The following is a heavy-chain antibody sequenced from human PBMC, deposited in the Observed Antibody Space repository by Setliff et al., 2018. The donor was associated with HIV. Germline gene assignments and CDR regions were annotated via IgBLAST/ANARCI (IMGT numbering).Heavy chain of an antibody. CDR3: ARGGTITLINYFDT. D-gene: IGHD1-7*01. CDR1: GYTFTSYG. Sequence: SVKVSCKASGYTFTSYGISWVRQAPGQGLEWMGGIIPFFGTALYAPKFQGRITITANESTSTAFLELSSLRSDDTGVYYCARGGTITLINYFDTWGQGTLVTVSS. J-gene: IGHJ5*02. V-gene: IGHV1-69*13. CDR2: IIPFFGTA.